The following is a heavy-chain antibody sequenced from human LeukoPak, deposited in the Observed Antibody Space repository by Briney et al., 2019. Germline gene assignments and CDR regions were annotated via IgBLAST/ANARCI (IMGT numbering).Heavy chain of an antibody. CDR2: ISYCCSSI. CDR1: GFTLKNCA. Sequence: GGSLSLSCGASGFTLKNCAMMWVRQVPGKGLEGVSGISYCCSSIYYTDSVKGLFTISRDNFQNTLHLQMNSLRAEDTAIYYCAKDWVINDYCFFDSWGQGTLVTVSS. D-gene: IGHD4-11*01. CDR3: AKDWVINDYCFFDS. V-gene: IGHV3-23*01. J-gene: IGHJ4*01.